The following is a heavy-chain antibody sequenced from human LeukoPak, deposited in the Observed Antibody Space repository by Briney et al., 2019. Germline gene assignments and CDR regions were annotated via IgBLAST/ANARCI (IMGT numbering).Heavy chain of an antibody. J-gene: IGHJ3*02. CDR3: ATDYGGNSGRGGAFDI. CDR1: GGSFSGYY. Sequence: PSETLSLTCAVYGGSFSGYYWSWLRQPPGKGLEWIGEINHSGSTNYNPSLKSRVTISVDTSKNQFSLKLSSVTAADTAVYYCATDYGGNSGRGGAFDIWGQGTMVTVSS. V-gene: IGHV4-34*01. CDR2: INHSGST. D-gene: IGHD4-23*01.